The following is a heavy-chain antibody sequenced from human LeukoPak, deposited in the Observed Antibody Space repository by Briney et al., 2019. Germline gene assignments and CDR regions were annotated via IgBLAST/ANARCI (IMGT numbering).Heavy chain of an antibody. CDR2: IYYSGCT. J-gene: IGHJ6*02. V-gene: IGHV4-59*01. Sequence: KPSETLSLTCTVSGGSSSSYYWSWIRQPPGKGLEWIGYIYYSGCTNYNPSLKSRVTISVDTSKNQFSLKLSSVTAADTAVYYCARIGGAGTKGYYYYGMDVWGQGTTVTVSS. CDR3: ARIGGAGTKGYYYYGMDV. D-gene: IGHD6-13*01. CDR1: GGSSSSYY.